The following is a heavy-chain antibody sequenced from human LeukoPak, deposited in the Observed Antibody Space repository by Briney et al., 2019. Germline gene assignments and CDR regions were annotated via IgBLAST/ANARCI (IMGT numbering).Heavy chain of an antibody. CDR3: AREAGIAVAGIEGGAFDI. CDR1: GGSISSGSYY. V-gene: IGHV4-61*02. D-gene: IGHD6-19*01. CDR2: IYTSGST. Sequence: PSETLSLTCTVSGGSISSGSYYWSWIRQPAGKGLEWIGRIYTSGSTNYNPSLKSRVTISVDTSKNQFSLKLSSVTAADTAVYYCAREAGIAVAGIEGGAFDIWGQGTMVTVSS. J-gene: IGHJ3*02.